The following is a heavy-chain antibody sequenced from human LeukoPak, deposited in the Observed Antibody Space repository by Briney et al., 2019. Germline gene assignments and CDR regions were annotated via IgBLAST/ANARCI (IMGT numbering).Heavy chain of an antibody. CDR3: ARVDRDAFDI. CDR2: IYHSGST. J-gene: IGHJ3*02. V-gene: IGHV4-38-2*02. D-gene: IGHD2-2*03. Sequence: SETLSLTCTVSGYSIGSAYYWGWIRQPPGKGLEWIGSIYHSGSTYYNPSLKSRVTISVDTSKNQFSLKLSSVTAADTALYYCARVDRDAFDIWGRGTMVTVSS. CDR1: GYSIGSAYY.